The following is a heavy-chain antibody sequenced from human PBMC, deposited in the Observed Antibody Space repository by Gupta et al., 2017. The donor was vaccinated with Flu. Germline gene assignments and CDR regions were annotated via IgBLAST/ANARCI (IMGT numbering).Heavy chain of an antibody. D-gene: IGHD6-6*01. V-gene: IGHV4-31*03. J-gene: IGHJ6*02. Sequence: QVQLQETGPGLVKPSQTLSLTCTVSGDSISKGDYYWSWIRQNPGKGLEWIGYIYYNGSAYYNPSLRSRVTMSADMSKNQFSMKLISVTAADTTVDDCAKDGVPARLFVGLFQGMDGGGQGTTVIVSS. CDR2: IYYNGSA. CDR1: GDSISKGDYY. CDR3: AKDGVPARLFVGLFQGMDG.